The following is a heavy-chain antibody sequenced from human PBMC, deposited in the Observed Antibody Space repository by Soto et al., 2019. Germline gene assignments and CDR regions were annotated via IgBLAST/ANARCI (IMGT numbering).Heavy chain of an antibody. Sequence: GASVKVSCKASGYTFAGSYIHWVRQAPGQGLEWLGWVNPISGATHYSQKFRGRVSMTSDTSVNTAYLELMRLRSCDTAVYFCAREDDVEVVGGTTASLYY. CDR1: GYTFAGSY. J-gene: IGHJ4*01. D-gene: IGHD2-15*01. CDR3: AREDDVEVVGGTTASLYY. CDR2: VNPISGAT. V-gene: IGHV1-2*02.